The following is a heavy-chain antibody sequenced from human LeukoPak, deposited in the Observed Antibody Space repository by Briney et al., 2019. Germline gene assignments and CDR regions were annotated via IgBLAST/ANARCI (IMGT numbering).Heavy chain of an antibody. CDR1: GFTFSSYE. V-gene: IGHV3-48*03. J-gene: IGHJ3*02. CDR2: ISSSGRTI. CDR3: ARDPSVVVPAAMGAFDI. D-gene: IGHD2-2*01. Sequence: GGXXRLSCAASGFTFSSYEMNWVRQAPGKGVEWVSYISSSGRTIYYADSVKGRFTISRDKAKKSLYMQMNSLRAEDTAVYYCARDPSVVVPAAMGAFDIWGQGTMVTVSS.